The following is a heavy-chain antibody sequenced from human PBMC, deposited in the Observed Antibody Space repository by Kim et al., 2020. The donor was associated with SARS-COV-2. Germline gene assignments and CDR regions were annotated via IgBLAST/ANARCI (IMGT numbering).Heavy chain of an antibody. J-gene: IGHJ3*02. CDR2: IYYSGST. V-gene: IGHV4-61*01. CDR3: AGAPYYYDSSGYSKEAFCI. Sequence: SETLSLTCTVSGGSVSSGSYYWSWIRQPPGKGLEWIGYIYYSGSTNYNPSLKSRVTISVDTSKNQFSLKLSSVTAADTAVYYCAGAPYYYDSSGYSKEAFCIWGQGTTVTVSS. D-gene: IGHD3-22*01. CDR1: GGSVSSGSYY.